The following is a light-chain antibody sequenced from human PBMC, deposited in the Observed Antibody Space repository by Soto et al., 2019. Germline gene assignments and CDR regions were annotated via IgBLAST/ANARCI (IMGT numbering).Light chain of an antibody. Sequence: QSALTQPPSASGSPGQSVTISCTGTSSDFDVYNSVSWYQQHPGKAPKLMIYEVSKRPSGVPDRFSGSKSGNTASLTVSGLQAEDEADYYCSSDVGSNDWVFGGGTKLTVL. CDR3: SSDVGSNDWV. CDR2: EVS. J-gene: IGLJ2*01. V-gene: IGLV2-8*01. CDR1: SSDFDVYNS.